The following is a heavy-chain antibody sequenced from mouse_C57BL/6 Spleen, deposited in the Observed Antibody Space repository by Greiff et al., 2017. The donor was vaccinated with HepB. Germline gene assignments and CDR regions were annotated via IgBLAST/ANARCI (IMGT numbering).Heavy chain of an antibody. V-gene: IGHV5-16*01. D-gene: IGHD1-1*01. CDR2: INYDGSST. Sequence: EVQVVESEGGLVQPGSSMKLSCTASGFTFSDYYMAWVRQVPEKGLEWVANINYDGSSTYYLDSLKSRFIISRDNAKNILYLQMSSLKSEDTATYDCSRVTTVVARGYFDVWGTGTTVTVSS. J-gene: IGHJ1*03. CDR3: SRVTTVVARGYFDV. CDR1: GFTFSDYY.